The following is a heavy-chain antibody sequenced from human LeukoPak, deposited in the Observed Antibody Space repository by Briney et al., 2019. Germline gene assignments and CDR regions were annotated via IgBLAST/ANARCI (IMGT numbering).Heavy chain of an antibody. V-gene: IGHV3-23*01. CDR3: AKGWYSTSSAGLDY. J-gene: IGHJ4*02. Sequence: GGSLRLSCAASGFTFSRFALNWVRQAPGKGLEWVSAISSSGSGTYYADSVKGRFTISRDNSKSTLYLQMNSLSAEDTAVYYCAKGWYSTSSAGLDYWGQGTLVTVSS. CDR2: ISSSGSGT. CDR1: GFTFSRFA. D-gene: IGHD6-6*01.